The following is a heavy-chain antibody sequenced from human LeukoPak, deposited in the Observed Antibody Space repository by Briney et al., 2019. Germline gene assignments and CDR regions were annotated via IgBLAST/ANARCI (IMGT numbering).Heavy chain of an antibody. CDR2: IYTSGGT. D-gene: IGHD3-10*01. CDR1: GGSISSGSYY. V-gene: IGHV4-61*02. J-gene: IGHJ5*02. CDR3: ARERVVMVRGVIT. Sequence: PSETLSLTCTVSGGSISSGSYYWSWIRQPAGKGLEWIGRIYTSGGTNYNPSLKSRVTISVDTSKNQFSLKLSSVTAADTAVYYCARERVVMVRGVITWGQGTLVTVSS.